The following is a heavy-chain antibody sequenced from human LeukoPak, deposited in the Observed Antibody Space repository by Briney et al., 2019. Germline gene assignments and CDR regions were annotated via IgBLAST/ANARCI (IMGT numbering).Heavy chain of an antibody. V-gene: IGHV4-59*01. CDR2: IYYSGST. Sequence: SETLSLTCTVSGGSITSYYWSWIRQPPGKGLEWIGYIYYSGSTNYNPSLKSRVTISVDRSKNQFSLKLRSVIAADTAVYYSARVGWELLGPFDHWGQGTLVTVSS. CDR3: ARVGWELLGPFDH. D-gene: IGHD1-26*01. J-gene: IGHJ4*02. CDR1: GGSITSYY.